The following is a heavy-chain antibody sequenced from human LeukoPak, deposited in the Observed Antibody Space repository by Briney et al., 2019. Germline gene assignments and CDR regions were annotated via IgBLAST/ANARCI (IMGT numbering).Heavy chain of an antibody. Sequence: GGSLRLSCAASGLTISTYWMHWVRNAPGKGLGWVSGISSDGSSTVYAGSVKGRFTVSRDNAKNTLYLQMDSLRVEDTAVYFCARDFYLAGTNYWGQGTLVSVSS. CDR2: ISSDGSST. CDR3: ARDFYLAGTNY. CDR1: GLTISTYW. V-gene: IGHV3-74*01. D-gene: IGHD6-19*01. J-gene: IGHJ4*02.